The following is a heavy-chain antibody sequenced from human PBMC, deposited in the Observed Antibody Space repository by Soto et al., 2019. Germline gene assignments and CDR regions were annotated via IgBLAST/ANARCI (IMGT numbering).Heavy chain of an antibody. CDR3: ARDLGYGGYDGGGGAYYYYGMDV. V-gene: IGHV1-2*04. CDR1: GYTFTGYY. D-gene: IGHD5-12*01. CDR2: INPNSGGT. Sequence: ASVQDSCKASGYTFTGYYMHWVRQAPGQGLEWMGGINPNSGGTNYAQQFQGWVTMTRDTSISTTSIELSRLRTDATAVYYCARDLGYGGYDGGGGAYYYYGMDVWGQGTTVTVPS. J-gene: IGHJ6*01.